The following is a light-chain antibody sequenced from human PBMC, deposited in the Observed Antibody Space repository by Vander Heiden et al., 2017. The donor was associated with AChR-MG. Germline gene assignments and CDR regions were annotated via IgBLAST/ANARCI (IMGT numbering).Light chain of an antibody. V-gene: IGLV2-14*03. Sequence: QSALTQPASVPGSPGQPLTMPCTVTSCAVGRTTYVSWYQQHPGTAPKFLIYDVSVRPSGISHRFSGSRSGNTASLTISGLQPEDEADYYCSAYRSGNTVLFGGGTRVTVL. CDR3: SAYRSGNTVL. J-gene: IGLJ2*01. CDR2: DVS. CDR1: SCAVGRTTY.